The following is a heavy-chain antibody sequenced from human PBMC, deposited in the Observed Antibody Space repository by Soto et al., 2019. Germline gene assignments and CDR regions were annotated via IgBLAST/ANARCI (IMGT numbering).Heavy chain of an antibody. D-gene: IGHD3-3*01. CDR1: GGTFSSYA. V-gene: IGHV1-69*01. CDR3: AGGGGTIFGVVNDAFDI. CDR2: IIPIFGTA. Sequence: QVQLVQSGAEVKKPGSSVKVSCKASGGTFSSYAISWVRQAPGQGLEWMGGIIPIFGTANYAQKFKGRVTITADESTSTVYRGVSSLRSEDTAVYYCAGGGGTIFGVVNDAFDIWGQGTMVTVS. J-gene: IGHJ3*02.